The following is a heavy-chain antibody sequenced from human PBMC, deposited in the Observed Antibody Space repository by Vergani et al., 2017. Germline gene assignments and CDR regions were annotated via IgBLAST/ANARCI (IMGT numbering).Heavy chain of an antibody. D-gene: IGHD3-16*02. CDR1: GGTFSSYA. CDR2: IIPIFGTA. V-gene: IGHV1-69*12. CDR3: SRGRDDYVWGSYRYTSISAFDI. Sequence: QVQLVQSGAEVKKPGSSVKVSCKASGGTFSSYAISWVRQAPGQGLEWMGGIIPIFGTANYAQKFQGRVTITADESTSTADMELSSLRSEDTAVYYCSRGRDDYVWGSYRYTSISAFDIWGQGTMVTVSS. J-gene: IGHJ3*02.